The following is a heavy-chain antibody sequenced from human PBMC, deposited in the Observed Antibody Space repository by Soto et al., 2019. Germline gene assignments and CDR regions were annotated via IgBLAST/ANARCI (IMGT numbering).Heavy chain of an antibody. D-gene: IGHD3-22*01. CDR1: GFTFSSYW. J-gene: IGHJ6*02. V-gene: IGHV3-7*01. CDR2: IKQDGSEK. Sequence: GGSLRLSCAASGFTFSSYWMSWVRQAPGKGLEWVANIKQDGSEKYYVDSVKGRFTISRDNAKNSLYLQMNSLRAEDTAVYYCARGSEYYDSSGYSYYYGMDVWGQGTTVTVSS. CDR3: ARGSEYYDSSGYSYYYGMDV.